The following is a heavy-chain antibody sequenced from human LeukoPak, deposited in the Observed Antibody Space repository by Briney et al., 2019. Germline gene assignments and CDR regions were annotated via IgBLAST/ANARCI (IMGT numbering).Heavy chain of an antibody. CDR2: MHSSGST. V-gene: IGHV4-61*02. J-gene: IGHJ4*02. CDR1: GDSVSSGNYY. CDR3: AREFVVRGPLGY. Sequence: SETLSLTCTVSGDSVSSGNYYWSWIRQPAGKGLEWIGRMHSSGSTKYNSSLKSRVTISVDTSKNQLSLKLSSVTAADTAVYYCAREFVVRGPLGYWGQGTLVTVSS. D-gene: IGHD3-10*01.